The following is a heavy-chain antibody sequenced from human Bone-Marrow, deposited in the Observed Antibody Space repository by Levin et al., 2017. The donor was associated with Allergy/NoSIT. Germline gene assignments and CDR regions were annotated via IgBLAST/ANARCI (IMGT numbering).Heavy chain of an antibody. V-gene: IGHV4-4*02. J-gene: IGHJ4*02. D-gene: IGHD2-15*01. Sequence: SETLSLTCVVSGGSITSTSWWTWVRRPPGKGLGWIGEIYHSGSTHYNPSLKSRLTISVDKSQNQFSLKLNSVTAADTAIYYCARDLSGAGAATLDWGQGTLVTVSS. CDR2: IYHSGST. CDR3: ARDLSGAGAATLD. CDR1: GGSITSTSW.